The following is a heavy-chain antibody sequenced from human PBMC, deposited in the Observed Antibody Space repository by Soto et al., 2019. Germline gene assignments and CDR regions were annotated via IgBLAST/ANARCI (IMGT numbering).Heavy chain of an antibody. V-gene: IGHV3-48*03. CDR3: ARGMDIVARIGFDS. J-gene: IGHJ4*02. CDR2: ILSIGTTI. Sequence: EVQLMESGGGLVQPGGTLRLSCATSGFRFSDYEMNWVRQAPGKGLEWVAYILSIGTTIYYTDSVKGRFTISRDNTKNLLYLHMDSLRVEDTGVYYCARGMDIVARIGFDSWGQGTMVTVSS. CDR1: GFRFSDYE. D-gene: IGHD5-12*01.